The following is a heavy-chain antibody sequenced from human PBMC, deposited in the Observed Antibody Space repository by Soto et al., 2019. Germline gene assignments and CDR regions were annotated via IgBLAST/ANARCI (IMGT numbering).Heavy chain of an antibody. V-gene: IGHV4-34*01. D-gene: IGHD3-16*01. CDR3: ARKGPRGIAY. Sequence: QVQLQQWGAGLLKPSETLSLTCAVYGGSFSGYYWSWIRQPPGKGLEWIGEINHSGSTNYNPSLKSRVTISVDTSKSQFSRKLSSVTAAATAVDYCARKGPRGIAYWGQGTLVTVSS. CDR1: GGSFSGYY. J-gene: IGHJ4*02. CDR2: INHSGST.